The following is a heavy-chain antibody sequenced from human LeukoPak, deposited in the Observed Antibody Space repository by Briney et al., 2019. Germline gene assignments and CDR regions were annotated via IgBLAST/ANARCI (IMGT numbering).Heavy chain of an antibody. D-gene: IGHD3-3*01. V-gene: IGHV4-39*01. CDR3: ARQEILRFHYYYCMDV. CDR2: IYYSGST. J-gene: IGHJ6*03. CDR1: GGSISSSSYY. Sequence: SETLSLTCTVSGGSISSSSYYWGWIRQPPGKGLEWIGSIYYSGSTYYNPSLKSRVTISVDTSKNQFSLKLSSVTAADTAVYYCARQEILRFHYYYCMDVWGKGTTVTVSS.